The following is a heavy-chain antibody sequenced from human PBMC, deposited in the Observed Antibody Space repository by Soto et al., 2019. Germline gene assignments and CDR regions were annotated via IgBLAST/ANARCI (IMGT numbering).Heavy chain of an antibody. CDR1: GFTFSSYG. D-gene: IGHD6-13*01. Sequence: GSLRLSCAASGFTFSSYGMHWVRQAPGKGLEWVAVIWYDGSNKYYADSVKGRFTISRDNSKNTLYLQMNSLRAEDTAVYYCARDRPYSSNNYYYYGMDVWGQGTTVTVSS. CDR3: ARDRPYSSNNYYYYGMDV. J-gene: IGHJ6*02. V-gene: IGHV3-33*01. CDR2: IWYDGSNK.